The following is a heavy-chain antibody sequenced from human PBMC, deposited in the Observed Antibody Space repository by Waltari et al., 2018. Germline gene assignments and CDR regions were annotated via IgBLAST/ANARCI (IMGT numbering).Heavy chain of an antibody. CDR3: ARGDGNNHGYGSY. Sequence: QVQLVQSGAEVKKPGSSVKVSCNASGGTPRKYDITWVRQAPGQGHEWMGRFIPMLGLGNDAQKFQGRVTITADESTRTAYMELRGLTSDDTAVYYCARGDGNNHGYGSYWGQGTLVTVSS. CDR1: GGTPRKYD. V-gene: IGHV1-69*04. CDR2: FIPMLGLG. D-gene: IGHD5-18*01. J-gene: IGHJ4*02.